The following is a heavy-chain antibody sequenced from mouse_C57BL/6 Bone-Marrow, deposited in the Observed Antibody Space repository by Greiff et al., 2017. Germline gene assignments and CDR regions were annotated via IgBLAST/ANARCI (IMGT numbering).Heavy chain of an antibody. D-gene: IGHD2-3*01. Sequence: EVQLQQSGAELVRPGASVKLSCTASGFNIKDDYMHWVKQRPEQGLEWIGWIDPENGDTEYASKFQGKATITADTSSNTAYLQLSSLTSEDTAVYYCTTWWLLGYARDYWGQGTSVTVSS. CDR2: IDPENGDT. CDR3: TTWWLLGYARDY. J-gene: IGHJ4*01. CDR1: GFNIKDDY. V-gene: IGHV14-4*01.